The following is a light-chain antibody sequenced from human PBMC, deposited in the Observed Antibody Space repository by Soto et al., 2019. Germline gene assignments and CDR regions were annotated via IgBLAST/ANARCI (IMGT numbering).Light chain of an antibody. CDR1: SSDVGGYNY. Sequence: QSALTQPRSVSGSPGQSITISCTGTSSDVGGYNYVTWYQQHPVKAPKLMIYDVTTRPSGVPDRFSGSKSGNTASLTISGLQAEDEADYYCCSYAGGSSLIFGGGTKLTVL. CDR3: CSYAGGSSLI. V-gene: IGLV2-11*01. J-gene: IGLJ2*01. CDR2: DVT.